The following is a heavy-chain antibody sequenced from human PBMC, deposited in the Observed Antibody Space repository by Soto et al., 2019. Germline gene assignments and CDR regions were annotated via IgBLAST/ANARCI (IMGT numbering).Heavy chain of an antibody. Sequence: GASVKVSCKASGGTFSSYTISWVRQAPGQGLEWMGRIIPILGIANYAQKFQGRVTITADKSTSTAYMELSSLRSEDTAVYYCALKYFIVATIPYYMDVWGKGTTVTVSS. CDR2: IIPILGIA. V-gene: IGHV1-69*02. CDR3: ALKYFIVATIPYYMDV. D-gene: IGHD5-12*01. CDR1: GGTFSSYT. J-gene: IGHJ6*03.